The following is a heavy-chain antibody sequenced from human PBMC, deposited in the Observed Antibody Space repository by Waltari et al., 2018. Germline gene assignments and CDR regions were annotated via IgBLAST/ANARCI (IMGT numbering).Heavy chain of an antibody. CDR1: GFTFSTYW. V-gene: IGHV3-7*01. CDR2: IKGDGSQK. J-gene: IGHJ4*02. D-gene: IGHD4-4*01. Sequence: PGGSLRLSCAASGFTFSTYWMTWVRQAPGKGLEWLANIKGDGSQKNYVDSVKGRFTISRDTANNSLYLQMNSLRAEDTAVYYCARDPHYSNFDYWGQGTPVTVSS. CDR3: ARDPHYSNFDY.